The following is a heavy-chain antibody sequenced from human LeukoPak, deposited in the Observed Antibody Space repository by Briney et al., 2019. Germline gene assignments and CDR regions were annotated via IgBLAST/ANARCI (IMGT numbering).Heavy chain of an antibody. J-gene: IGHJ4*02. CDR1: GFTFSTFA. V-gene: IGHV3-23*01. Sequence: GGSLRLSCAASGFTFSTFAMTWVRQAPGKGLEWVSSITGRGNNTYYADSVKGRFTIPRDNSKNTLYLQMNGLSPEDTAVYYCTKDRYTAMVPLSDYWGRGTLVTVSS. D-gene: IGHD5-18*01. CDR3: TKDRYTAMVPLSDY. CDR2: ITGRGNNT.